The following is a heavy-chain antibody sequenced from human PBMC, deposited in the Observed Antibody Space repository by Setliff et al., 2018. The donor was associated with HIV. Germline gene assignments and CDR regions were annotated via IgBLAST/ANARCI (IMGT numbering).Heavy chain of an antibody. CDR1: GFTFSSYW. V-gene: IGHV3-7*01. J-gene: IGHJ6*02. Sequence: GGSLRLSCAASGFTFSSYWMSWVRQAPGKGMEWVANIKYDGSEKYYVGSVKGRFTISRDNATNALYMQMNSLRAEDTAVYYCGREPHELRYFDWLLYPAYYYYGMDVWGQGTTVTVSS. CDR2: IKYDGSEK. CDR3: GREPHELRYFDWLLYPAYYYYGMDV. D-gene: IGHD3-9*01.